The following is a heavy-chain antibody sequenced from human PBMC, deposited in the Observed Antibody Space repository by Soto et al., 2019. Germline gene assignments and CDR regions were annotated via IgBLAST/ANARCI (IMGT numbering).Heavy chain of an antibody. CDR3: ATLKYSSSSYFDY. CDR2: IYPGDSDT. J-gene: IGHJ4*02. V-gene: IGHV5-51*01. D-gene: IGHD6-6*01. CDR1: GYSFTSYW. Sequence: GESLKISCKGSGYSFTSYWIGWVRQMPGKGLEWRGIIYPGDSDTRYSPSFQGQVTISADKSISTAYLQWSSLKASDTAMYYCATLKYSSSSYFDYWGQGTLVTVSS.